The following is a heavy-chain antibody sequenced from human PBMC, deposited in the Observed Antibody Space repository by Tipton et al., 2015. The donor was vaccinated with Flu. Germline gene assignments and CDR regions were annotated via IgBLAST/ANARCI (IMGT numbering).Heavy chain of an antibody. Sequence: TLSLTCTVSGGSISSSSYYWGWIRQPPGKGLEWIGRIYYSGSTYYNPSLKSRVTISVDTSKNQFSLKLSSVTAADTAVYYCARSEYYDSSGYPPPTVYWGQGTLVTVSS. J-gene: IGHJ4*02. V-gene: IGHV4-39*07. CDR1: GGSISSSSYY. CDR2: IYYSGST. CDR3: ARSEYYDSSGYPPPTVY. D-gene: IGHD3-22*01.